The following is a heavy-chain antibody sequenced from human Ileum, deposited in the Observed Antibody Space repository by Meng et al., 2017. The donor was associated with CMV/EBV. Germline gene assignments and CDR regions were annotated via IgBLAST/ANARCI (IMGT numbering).Heavy chain of an antibody. J-gene: IGHJ4*02. V-gene: IGHV4-4*02. CDR1: SSSSSNW. Sequence: SSSSSNWWSWVRQPPGKGMEWIGEIYHSGSTNYNPSLKSRVTISVDKSKNQFSLKLSSVTAADTAVYYCARVVYCSSTSCYWGYFDYWGQGTLVTVSS. D-gene: IGHD2-2*01. CDR2: IYHSGST. CDR3: ARVVYCSSTSCYWGYFDY.